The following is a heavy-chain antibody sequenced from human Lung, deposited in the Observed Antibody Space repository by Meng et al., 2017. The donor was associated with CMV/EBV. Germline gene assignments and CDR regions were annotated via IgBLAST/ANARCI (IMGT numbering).Heavy chain of an antibody. Sequence: QLLLGQLGAEVKKPGASWVVSCKASGYTFTHHGISWIRQAPGQGLEWMGWISCYNGDTNYAQKLQGRVTMTTDTSTNTAYMDLRGLRSDDTAVYYCARDPSNTSGRYAYFDYWGQGTLVTVSS. CDR3: ARDPSNTSGRYAYFDY. J-gene: IGHJ4*02. CDR2: ISCYNGDT. V-gene: IGHV1-18*01. D-gene: IGHD6-19*01. CDR1: GYTFTHHG.